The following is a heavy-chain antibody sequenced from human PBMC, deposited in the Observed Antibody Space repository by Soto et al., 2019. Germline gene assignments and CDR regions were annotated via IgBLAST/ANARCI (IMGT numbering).Heavy chain of an antibody. D-gene: IGHD3-22*01. V-gene: IGHV3-23*01. Sequence: GGSLRLSCAASGFTFSSYAMSWVRQAPGKGLEWVSAISGSGGSTYYADSVKGRFTISRDNSKNTLYLQMNSLRAEDTAVYYCAKTAGGETREYVVRVLYGMDVWGQGTTVTVSS. CDR1: GFTFSSYA. J-gene: IGHJ6*02. CDR3: AKTAGGETREYVVRVLYGMDV. CDR2: ISGSGGST.